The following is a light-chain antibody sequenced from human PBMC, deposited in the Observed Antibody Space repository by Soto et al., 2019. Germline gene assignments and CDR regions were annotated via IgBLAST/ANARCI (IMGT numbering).Light chain of an antibody. Sequence: EIVLTQSPGTLSLSPGERATLSCRASQSVSRSYSSYLAWYQQKPGQAPRLLIHGASSRATGIPDRFSGSGSGTDFTLTISRLEPEDFAVYYCQQYGSSLPLTFGGGTKVEIK. CDR3: QQYGSSLPLT. CDR2: GAS. V-gene: IGKV3-20*01. J-gene: IGKJ4*01. CDR1: QSVSRSYSSY.